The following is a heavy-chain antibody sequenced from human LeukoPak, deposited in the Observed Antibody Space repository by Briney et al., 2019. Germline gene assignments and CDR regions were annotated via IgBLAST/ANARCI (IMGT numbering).Heavy chain of an antibody. CDR3: AREFWLVRPRGMDV. J-gene: IGHJ6*04. D-gene: IGHD6-19*01. CDR2: INPNDGDT. CDR1: GYTFTDYY. Sequence: ASVKVSCKASGYTFTDYYMHWVRQAPGQGFEWMGWINPNDGDTNYAQKFQGRVTMTRDTSISTAHMVVSRLRSDDTAVYYCAREFWLVRPRGMDVWGKGTTVTVSS. V-gene: IGHV1-2*02.